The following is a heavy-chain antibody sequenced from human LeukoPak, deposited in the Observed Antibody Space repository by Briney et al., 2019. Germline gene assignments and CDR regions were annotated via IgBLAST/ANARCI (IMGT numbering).Heavy chain of an antibody. Sequence: SETLSLTCTVSGGSISSGDYYWSWIRQPPGKGLEWIGYIYYSGSTYYNPSLKSRVTISVDTSKNQFSLKLSSVTAADTAVYYCARDVTGDYDRAFDIWGQGTMVTVSS. V-gene: IGHV4-30-4*08. CDR3: ARDVTGDYDRAFDI. CDR1: GGSISSGDYY. D-gene: IGHD3-3*01. J-gene: IGHJ3*02. CDR2: IYYSGST.